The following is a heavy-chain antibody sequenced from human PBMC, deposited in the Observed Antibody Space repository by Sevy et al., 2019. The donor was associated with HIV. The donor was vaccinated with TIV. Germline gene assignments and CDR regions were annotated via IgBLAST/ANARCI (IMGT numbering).Heavy chain of an antibody. V-gene: IGHV4-34*01. D-gene: IGHD3-22*01. J-gene: IGHJ4*02. CDR3: ARTKIYDSSGYYRRYYFDY. CDR1: GGSFSGYY. CDR2: INHSGST. Sequence: SETLSLTCAVYGGSFSGYYWSWIRQPPGKGLEWIGEINHSGSTNYNPSLKSRVTISVETSKNQFSLKLSSVTAADTAVYYCARTKIYDSSGYYRRYYFDYWGQGTLVTVSS.